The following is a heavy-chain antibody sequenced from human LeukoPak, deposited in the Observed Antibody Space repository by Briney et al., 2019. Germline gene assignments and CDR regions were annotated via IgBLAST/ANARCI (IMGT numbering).Heavy chain of an antibody. CDR2: INANSGTT. Sequence: GGSLRLSCSASGFAFSVYAMSWLRQPPGKGLEWVSTINANSGTTSYAASVRGRFTISRDNSKNTLYLRLNTLRADDTATYYCAKPISGGLAVTADWFHPWGQGTLVVVSS. CDR1: GFAFSVYA. CDR3: AKPISGGLAVTADWFHP. V-gene: IGHV3-23*01. J-gene: IGHJ5*01. D-gene: IGHD6-19*01.